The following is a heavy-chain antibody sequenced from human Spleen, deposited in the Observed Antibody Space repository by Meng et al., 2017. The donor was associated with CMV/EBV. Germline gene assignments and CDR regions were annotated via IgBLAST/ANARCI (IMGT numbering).Heavy chain of an antibody. CDR2: INPNSGGT. CDR3: ARGYCSSTTCNRASGDY. Sequence: YTFTGYYMHWVRQAPGQGLEWVGWINPNSGGTNYAQKFQGRVTMTRDTSISTAYMELSRLRSDDTAVYYCARGYCSSTTCNRASGDYWGQGTLVTVSS. V-gene: IGHV1-2*02. CDR1: YTFTGYY. J-gene: IGHJ4*02. D-gene: IGHD2-2*01.